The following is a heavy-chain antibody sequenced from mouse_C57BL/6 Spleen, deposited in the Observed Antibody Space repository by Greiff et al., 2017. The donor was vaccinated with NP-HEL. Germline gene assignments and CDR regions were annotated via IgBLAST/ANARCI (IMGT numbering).Heavy chain of an antibody. J-gene: IGHJ1*03. V-gene: IGHV14-2*01. Sequence: EVQLQQSGAELVKPGASVKLSCTASGFNIKDYYMHWVKQRTEQGLEWIGRIDPEDGETKYAPKFQAKATITADTSSNTAYLQLSSLTSEDTAVYYCARSFYYGSSYWYFDVWGTGTTVTVSS. CDR3: ARSFYYGSSYWYFDV. CDR2: IDPEDGET. CDR1: GFNIKDYY. D-gene: IGHD1-1*01.